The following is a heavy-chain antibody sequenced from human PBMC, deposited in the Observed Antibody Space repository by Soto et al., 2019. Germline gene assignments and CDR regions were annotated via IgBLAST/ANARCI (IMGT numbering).Heavy chain of an antibody. CDR2: IYYSRST. D-gene: IGHD1-1*01. J-gene: IGHJ4*02. CDR1: CGSIRSNY. Sequence: PSETLSLTFTVSCGSIRSNYWSWIRQPPGKGLEWMGYIYYSRSTNYNPSLKSRVTISLDLSKNQFCLKLTSVTAADTALYYCARSRESYNWNDVGYWCQVTLVPFSS. V-gene: IGHV4-59*01. CDR3: ARSRESYNWNDVGY.